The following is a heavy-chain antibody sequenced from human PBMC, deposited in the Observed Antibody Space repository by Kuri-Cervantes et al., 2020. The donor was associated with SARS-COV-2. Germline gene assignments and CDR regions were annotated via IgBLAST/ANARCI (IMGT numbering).Heavy chain of an antibody. CDR2: VQTSGGT. V-gene: IGHV4-61*02. CDR3: ARDNAVVAAAGNYSYYAMDV. D-gene: IGHD2-15*01. CDR1: GGSISRGSYY. J-gene: IGHJ6*02. Sequence: SETLSLTCTLSGGSISRGSYYWTWIRQPAGKGLEWMGRVQTSGGTNYNPSLESRLTISIDTSKNQFSLKLRSVTAADTALYFCARDNAVVAAAGNYSYYAMDVWGQGTTVTVSS.